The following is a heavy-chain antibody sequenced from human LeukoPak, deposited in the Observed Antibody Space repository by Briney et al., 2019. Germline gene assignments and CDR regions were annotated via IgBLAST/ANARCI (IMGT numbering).Heavy chain of an antibody. CDR1: GFTVSSNY. J-gene: IGHJ4*02. D-gene: IGHD3-22*01. V-gene: IGHV3-23*01. CDR3: AKGDSSGYYSHFDY. CDR2: ISGSGGST. Sequence: GGSLRLSCAASGFTVSSNYMSWVRQAPGKGLEWVSTISGSGGSTYYADSVKGRFTISRDSSKNTLYLQMNSLRAEDTAVYYCAKGDSSGYYSHFDYWGQGTLVTVSS.